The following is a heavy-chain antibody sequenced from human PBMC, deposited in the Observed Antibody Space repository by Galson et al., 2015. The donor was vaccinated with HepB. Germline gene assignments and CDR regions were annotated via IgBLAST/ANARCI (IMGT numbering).Heavy chain of an antibody. V-gene: IGHV3-23*01. CDR1: GFTFAYYA. J-gene: IGHJ6*03. CDR2: VSGGGSTT. Sequence: SLRLSCAASGFTFAYYAMSWVRQAPGRGLEWVSGVSGGGSTTYYADSVKGRFTVSRDNSKNTLYLQMNSLRAEDTAVYYCAKDPGVHRYFYYMDVWGKGTTVTVSS. CDR3: AKDPGVHRYFYYMDV. D-gene: IGHD3-10*01.